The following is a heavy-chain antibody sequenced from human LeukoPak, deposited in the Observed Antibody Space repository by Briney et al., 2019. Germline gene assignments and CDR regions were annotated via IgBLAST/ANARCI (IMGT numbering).Heavy chain of an antibody. D-gene: IGHD3-10*01. CDR3: AKDQVTIIRGVLDY. CDR1: GFPFSSSA. Sequence: GGSLRLSCAASGFPFSSSAMSWVRQAPGKGLEWVSAISGSDDTTYYADSVKGRFTISRDNSKNTLYLQMNSLRAEDTAVYFCAKDQVTIIRGVLDYWGQGTLVTVSS. J-gene: IGHJ4*02. V-gene: IGHV3-23*01. CDR2: ISGSDDTT.